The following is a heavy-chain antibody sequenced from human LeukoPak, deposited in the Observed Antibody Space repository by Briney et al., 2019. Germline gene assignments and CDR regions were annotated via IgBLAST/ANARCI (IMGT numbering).Heavy chain of an antibody. D-gene: IGHD1-26*01. CDR1: GGTFSSYA. CDR3: ARDRKWELGDHDAFDI. CDR2: IIPIFGTA. V-gene: IGHV1-69*05. J-gene: IGHJ3*02. Sequence: GASVKVSCKASGGTFSSYAISWVRQAPGQGLEWMGGIIPIFGTANYAQKFQGRVTITTDESTSTAYMELSSLRSEDTAVYYCARDRKWELGDHDAFDIWGQGTMVTVSS.